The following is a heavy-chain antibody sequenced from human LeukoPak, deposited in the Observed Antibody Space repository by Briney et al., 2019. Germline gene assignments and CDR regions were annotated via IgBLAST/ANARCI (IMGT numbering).Heavy chain of an antibody. Sequence: GGSLRLSCAASGFTFSSYGMHWVRQAPGKGLEWVAVIWYDGSNKYYADSVKGRFTISRDNSKNTLYLQMNSLRAEDTAVYYCARGRGYDGSGYYYGFFDYWGQGTLVTVSS. V-gene: IGHV3-33*01. D-gene: IGHD3-22*01. CDR3: ARGRGYDGSGYYYGFFDY. J-gene: IGHJ4*02. CDR1: GFTFSSYG. CDR2: IWYDGSNK.